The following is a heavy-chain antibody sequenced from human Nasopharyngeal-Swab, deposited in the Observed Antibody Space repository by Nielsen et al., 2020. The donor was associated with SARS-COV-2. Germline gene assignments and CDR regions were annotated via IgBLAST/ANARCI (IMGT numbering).Heavy chain of an antibody. Sequence: WVRQAPGQGLEWMGWISAYNGNTNYAQKLQGRVTTTTDTSTSTAYMELRGLRSDDTAVYYCARAMTMVVTIPAYWGQGTLVTVSS. D-gene: IGHD4/OR15-4a*01. V-gene: IGHV1-18*01. CDR3: ARAMTMVVTIPAY. CDR2: ISAYNGNT. J-gene: IGHJ4*02.